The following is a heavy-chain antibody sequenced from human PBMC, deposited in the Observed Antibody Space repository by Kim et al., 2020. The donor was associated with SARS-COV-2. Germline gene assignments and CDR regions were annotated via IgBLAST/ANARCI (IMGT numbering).Heavy chain of an antibody. CDR2: ISSSSSTI. CDR3: ARDRSPAYYYDSSGYSDAFDI. Sequence: GGSLRLSCAASGFTFSSYSMNWVRQATGKGLEWVSFISSSSSTIYYADSVKGRFTISRDNAKNSLYMQMNSLRDEDTAVYYCARDRSPAYYYDSSGYSDAFDIWGQGTMVTVSS. D-gene: IGHD3-22*01. V-gene: IGHV3-48*02. CDR1: GFTFSSYS. J-gene: IGHJ3*02.